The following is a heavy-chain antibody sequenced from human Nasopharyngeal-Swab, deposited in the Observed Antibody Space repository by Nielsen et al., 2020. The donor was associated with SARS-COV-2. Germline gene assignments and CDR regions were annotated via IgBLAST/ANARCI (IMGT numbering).Heavy chain of an antibody. D-gene: IGHD3-16*01. V-gene: IGHV1-2*04. CDR2: INPNSGGT. CDR1: GYTFTGYY. J-gene: IGHJ6*02. CDR3: ARGASIYYYYYGIDV. Sequence: ASVTVSCKASGYTFTGYYMQWVRQAPGQGLEWMGWINPNSGGTNYAQKFQGWVTMTRDTSISTAYMELSRLRSDDTAVYYCARGASIYYYYYGIDVWGQGTTVTVSS.